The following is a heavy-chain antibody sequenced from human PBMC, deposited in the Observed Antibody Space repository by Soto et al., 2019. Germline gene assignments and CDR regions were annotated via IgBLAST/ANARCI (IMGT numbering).Heavy chain of an antibody. Sequence: GGSLRLSCAASGFTFNSYAMSWVRQAPGKGLEWVSSFSTGGTNTHYADSVKGRFTISSDNSKNTLFLQMNSLRAEDTAVYYCARDLRMTAAADNWFDPWGQGTLVTVSS. CDR2: FSTGGTNT. J-gene: IGHJ5*02. CDR3: ARDLRMTAAADNWFDP. V-gene: IGHV3-23*01. D-gene: IGHD6-13*01. CDR1: GFTFNSYA.